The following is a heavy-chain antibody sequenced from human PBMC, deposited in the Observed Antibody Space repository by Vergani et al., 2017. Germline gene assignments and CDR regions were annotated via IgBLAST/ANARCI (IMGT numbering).Heavy chain of an antibody. CDR2: IDHTGRP. CDR1: GGSFTSYH. V-gene: IGHV4-34*01. D-gene: IGHD4-11*01. CDR3: ARVNTETNGHLYYYYYMDV. Sequence: QVQLQQWGGGLLKPSETLSLTCVVNGGSFTSYHWTWIRQSPGEGLEWVGDIDHTGRPDYNPSIKRLLTMSVDKSLNQFSLTLNSVTATDTAIYFCARVNTETNGHLYYYYYMDVWGQGTAVTVS. J-gene: IGHJ6*03.